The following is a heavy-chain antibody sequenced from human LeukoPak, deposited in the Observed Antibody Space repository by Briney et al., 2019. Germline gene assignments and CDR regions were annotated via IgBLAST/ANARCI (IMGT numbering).Heavy chain of an antibody. D-gene: IGHD1-26*01. Sequence: SETLSLTCTVSGGSISSDSYFWGWIRQPPGQGLEWIGSIYYSGSTYYDPSLKSRVTISVDTSKNQFSLKLSSVTAADTAVYYCARPHIGGSDLTDFDYWGQGALVTVSS. CDR1: GGSISSDSYF. J-gene: IGHJ4*02. V-gene: IGHV4-39*01. CDR2: IYYSGST. CDR3: ARPHIGGSDLTDFDY.